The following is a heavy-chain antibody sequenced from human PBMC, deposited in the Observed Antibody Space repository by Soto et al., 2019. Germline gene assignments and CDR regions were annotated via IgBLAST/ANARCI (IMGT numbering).Heavy chain of an antibody. CDR2: IYSGGST. J-gene: IGHJ5*02. V-gene: IGHV3-53*01. Sequence: QTGGSLRLSCAASGFTVSSNYMSWVRQAPGKGLEWVSVIYSGGSTYYADSVKGRFTISRDNSKNTLYLQMNSLRAEDTAVYYCARVTHVLRFLEPGWFDPWGQGTLVTVSS. CDR1: GFTVSSNY. D-gene: IGHD3-3*01. CDR3: ARVTHVLRFLEPGWFDP.